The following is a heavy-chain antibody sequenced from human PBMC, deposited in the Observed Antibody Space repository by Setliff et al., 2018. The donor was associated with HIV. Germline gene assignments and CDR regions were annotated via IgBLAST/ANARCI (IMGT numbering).Heavy chain of an antibody. D-gene: IGHD6-13*01. CDR1: GYIFSSYG. J-gene: IGHJ2*01. CDR2: ISAYNGNI. Sequence: ASVKVSCKASGYIFSSYGISWVRQAPGQGLEWMGWISAYNGNINYAQKFQGRVTMTTDTSTSAAHMELRSLRSDDTAVYYCARDREAGNWYFDLWGRGTLVTVSS. V-gene: IGHV1-18*01. CDR3: ARDREAGNWYFDL.